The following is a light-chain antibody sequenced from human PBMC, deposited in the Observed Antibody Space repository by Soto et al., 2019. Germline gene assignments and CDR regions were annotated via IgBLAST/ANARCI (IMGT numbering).Light chain of an antibody. J-gene: IGLJ3*02. V-gene: IGLV2-14*01. CDR2: EVT. CDR1: SSDIGIFNY. Sequence: QSALTQPASVSGSPGQSITISCPGTSSDIGIFNYVSWYQQHPGKAPKLIIYEVTNRPSGVSDRFSGSKSGSTASLNISGLQADDEADYYCSSYTSSSALGVFGGGTKVTVL. CDR3: SSYTSSSALGV.